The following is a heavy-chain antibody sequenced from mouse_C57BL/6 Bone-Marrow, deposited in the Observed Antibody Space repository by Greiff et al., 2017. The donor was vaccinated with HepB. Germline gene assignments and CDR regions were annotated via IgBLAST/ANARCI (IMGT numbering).Heavy chain of an antibody. CDR2: ISSGGSYT. CDR3: ARHSGNYYAMDY. D-gene: IGHD3-1*01. CDR1: GFTFSSYG. J-gene: IGHJ4*01. Sequence: DVKLVESGGDLVKPGGSLKLSCAASGFTFSSYGMSWVRQTPDKRLEWVATISSGGSYTYYPDSVKGRFTISRDNAKNTLYRQMSSLKSEDTAMYYCARHSGNYYAMDYWGQGTSVTVSA. V-gene: IGHV5-6*02.